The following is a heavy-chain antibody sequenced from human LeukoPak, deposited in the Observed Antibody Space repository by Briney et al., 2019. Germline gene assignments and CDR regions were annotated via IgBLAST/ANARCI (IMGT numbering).Heavy chain of an antibody. CDR2: FDPEDGET. Sequence: APVKVSCKVSGYTLTELSMHWVRQAPGKGLEWMGGFDPEDGETIYAQKFQGRVTMTEDTSTDTAYMELSSLRSEDTAVYYCATKWGRRLSSGWYSGRFDPWGQGTLVTVSS. V-gene: IGHV1-24*01. CDR3: ATKWGRRLSSGWYSGRFDP. CDR1: GYTLTELS. D-gene: IGHD6-19*01. J-gene: IGHJ5*02.